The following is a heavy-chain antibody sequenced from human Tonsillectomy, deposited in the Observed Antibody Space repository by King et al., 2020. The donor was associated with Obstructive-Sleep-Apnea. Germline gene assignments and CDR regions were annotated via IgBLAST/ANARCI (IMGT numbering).Heavy chain of an antibody. CDR3: AKAPYYDFWSGYYIDY. CDR1: GFTFSSYA. CDR2: ISGSGGST. J-gene: IGHJ4*02. V-gene: IGHV3-23*04. Sequence: VQLVESGGGLVQPGGSLRLSSAASGFTFSSYAMSWVRQAPGKGLEWVSAISGSGGSTYYADSVKGRFTISRDNSKNTLYLQMNSLIAEDTAVYYCAKAPYYDFWSGYYIDYWGQGTLVTVSS. D-gene: IGHD3-3*01.